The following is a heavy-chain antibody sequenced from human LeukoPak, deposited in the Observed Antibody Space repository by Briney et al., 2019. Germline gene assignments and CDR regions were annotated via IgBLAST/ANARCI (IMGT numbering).Heavy chain of an antibody. CDR2: ISSSSSHI. J-gene: IGHJ6*03. V-gene: IGHV3-21*04. D-gene: IGHD3-9*01. CDR1: GFTFSTYS. Sequence: GGSLRLSCAASGFTFSTYSMNWVRQAPGKGLEWVSSISSSSSHIYYADSVKGRFTISRDNAKNSLYLQMNSLRAEDTAVYYCAKEGVYYDILTGYLAYYYYYMDVWGKGTTVTISS. CDR3: AKEGVYYDILTGYLAYYYYYMDV.